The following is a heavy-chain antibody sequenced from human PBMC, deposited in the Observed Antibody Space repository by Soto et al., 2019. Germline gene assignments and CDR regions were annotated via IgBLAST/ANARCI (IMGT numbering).Heavy chain of an antibody. V-gene: IGHV1-69*01. Sequence: QVQLVQSGAEVKKPGSSVKVSCKASGGTFSNYAISWVRQAPGQGLEWMGGIIPISATANYAQKFQGRVTITADESTSTVYMGLSSLRSEDTAVCFCARSQGSSTSLEIYYYYYYGMDVWGQGTTVTVSS. CDR1: GGTFSNYA. D-gene: IGHD2-2*01. CDR3: ARSQGSSTSLEIYYYYYYGMDV. CDR2: IIPISATA. J-gene: IGHJ6*02.